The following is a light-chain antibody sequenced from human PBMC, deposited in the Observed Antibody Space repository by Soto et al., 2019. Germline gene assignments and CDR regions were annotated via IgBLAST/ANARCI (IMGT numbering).Light chain of an antibody. CDR2: GVT. CDR1: SSDVGGYKY. V-gene: IGLV2-8*01. CDR3: SSYAGSTNLV. J-gene: IGLJ2*01. Sequence: QSALTQPPSASGSPGQSVTISCTGTSSDVGGYKYVSWYQQHPGKAPKLMIYGVTKRPSGVPDRFSGSKSGNTASLTVSGLRAEDEAEYYCSSYAGSTNLVFGGGTKVTVL.